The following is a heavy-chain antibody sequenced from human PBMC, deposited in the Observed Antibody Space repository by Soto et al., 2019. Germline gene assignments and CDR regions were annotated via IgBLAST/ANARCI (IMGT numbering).Heavy chain of an antibody. Sequence: SVQVSCKVSGYTLTELSMHWVRQAPGKGLEWMGGFDPEDGETIYAQKFQGRVTMTEDTSTDTAYMELSSLRSEDTAVYYCAIGQSVFGPRGQQLVFGSFDLWGQGTLVTVFS. CDR3: AIGQSVFGPRGQQLVFGSFDL. CDR2: FDPEDGET. V-gene: IGHV1-24*01. D-gene: IGHD6-13*01. J-gene: IGHJ5*02. CDR1: GYTLTELS.